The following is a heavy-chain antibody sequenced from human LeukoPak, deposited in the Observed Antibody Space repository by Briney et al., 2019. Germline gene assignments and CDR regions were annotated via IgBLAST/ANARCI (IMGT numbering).Heavy chain of an antibody. CDR2: VYYSGRT. CDR1: GGSISNYY. J-gene: IGHJ6*02. CDR3: ARTFSESYYYYGMDV. Sequence: SETLSLTCTVSGGSISNYYWSWIRQPPGEGLEWIGYVYYSGRTNYNPSLKSRVTISVDTSKNQFSLKLSSVTAADTAVYYCARTFSESYYYYGMDVWGQGTTVTVSS. D-gene: IGHD1-26*01. V-gene: IGHV4-59*01.